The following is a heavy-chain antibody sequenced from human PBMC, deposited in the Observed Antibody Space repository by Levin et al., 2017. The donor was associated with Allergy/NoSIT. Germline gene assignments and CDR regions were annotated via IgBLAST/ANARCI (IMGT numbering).Heavy chain of an antibody. CDR3: ARSSPGGFSYGHHFDY. D-gene: IGHD5-18*01. CDR2: IDWDDDK. V-gene: IGHV2-70*11. CDR1: GFSLTTSAMC. J-gene: IGHJ4*02. Sequence: SGPTLVKPTQTLTLTCTFSGFSLTTSAMCVSWIRQPPGKALEWLARIDWDDDKYYSTSLKTRLSISKDTSKNQVVLTMTNMDPVDTAPYYCARSSPGGFSYGHHFDYWGQGTLVAVSS.